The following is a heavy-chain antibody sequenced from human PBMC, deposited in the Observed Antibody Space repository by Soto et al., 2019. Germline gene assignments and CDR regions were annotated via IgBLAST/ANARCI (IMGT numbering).Heavy chain of an antibody. V-gene: IGHV3-33*01. CDR3: ARDGGAAAVSEYYYYGMDV. J-gene: IGHJ6*02. D-gene: IGHD6-13*01. Sequence: GKGLEWVAVIWYDGSNKYYADSVKGRFTISRDNSKNTLYLQMNSLRAEDTAVYYCARDGGAAAVSEYYYYGMDVWGHGTTVTVSS. CDR2: IWYDGSNK.